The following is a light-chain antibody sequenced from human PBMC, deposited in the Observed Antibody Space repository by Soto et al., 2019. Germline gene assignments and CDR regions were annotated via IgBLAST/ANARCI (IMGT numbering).Light chain of an antibody. CDR3: QQYNNWPPIT. CDR2: GAS. Sequence: ILLTQSPGTLSLSPGERATLSCRASQSVRSNLAWYQQKPGQSPRLLIYGASTRATGIPARFSGSGSGTEFTLTISSLQSEDFAVYYCQQYNNWPPITFGQGTRLEIK. CDR1: QSVRSN. J-gene: IGKJ5*01. V-gene: IGKV3-15*01.